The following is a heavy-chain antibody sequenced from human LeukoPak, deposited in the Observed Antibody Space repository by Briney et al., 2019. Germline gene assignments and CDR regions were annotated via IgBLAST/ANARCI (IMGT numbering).Heavy chain of an antibody. D-gene: IGHD6-13*01. CDR2: ISAYNGNT. Sequence: ASVKVSCKASGYTFTSYGISWVRQAPGQGLEWMGWISAYNGNTNYAQKLQGRVTMTTDTSISTAYMQLSSLRSEDTAVYYCARLTHSSSWTNWFDPWGQGTLVTVSS. V-gene: IGHV1-18*01. CDR3: ARLTHSSSWTNWFDP. CDR1: GYTFTSYG. J-gene: IGHJ5*02.